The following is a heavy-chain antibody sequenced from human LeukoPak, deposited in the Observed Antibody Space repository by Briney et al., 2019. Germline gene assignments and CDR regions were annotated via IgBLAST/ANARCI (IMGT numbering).Heavy chain of an antibody. V-gene: IGHV4-4*07. CDR1: GGSISRYY. Sequence: SETLSLTCTVSGGSISRYYWSWIRQPAGKGLEWLGRIYTSGSTNYNPSLKSRVTISVDKSKNQFSLKLSSVTAADTAVYYCARAGVRGGYYYYYYYMDVWGKGTTVTVSS. CDR3: ARAGVRGGYYYYYYYMDV. J-gene: IGHJ6*03. D-gene: IGHD3-10*01. CDR2: IYTSGST.